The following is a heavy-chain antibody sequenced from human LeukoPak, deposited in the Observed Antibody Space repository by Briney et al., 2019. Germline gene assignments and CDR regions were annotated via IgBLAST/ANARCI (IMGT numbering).Heavy chain of an antibody. CDR1: GGSISSGSYY. Sequence: SETLSLTCTVSGGSISSGSYYWSWIRQPPGKGLEWIGEINHSGSTNYNPSLKSRVTISVDTSKNQFSLKLSSVTAADTAVYYCARSGDYSDFDPWGQGTLVTVSS. J-gene: IGHJ5*02. CDR3: ARSGDYSDFDP. V-gene: IGHV4-39*07. D-gene: IGHD4-11*01. CDR2: INHSGST.